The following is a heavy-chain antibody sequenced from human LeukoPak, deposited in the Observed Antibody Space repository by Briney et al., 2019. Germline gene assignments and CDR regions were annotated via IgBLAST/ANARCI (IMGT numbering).Heavy chain of an antibody. CDR2: ISSSSSYI. CDR1: GFTFSSYN. CDR3: ARDPYYYDSSGYSGAFDI. J-gene: IGHJ3*02. D-gene: IGHD3-22*01. Sequence: GGSLRLSCAASGFTFSSYNMNWVRQAPGKGLEWVSSISSSSSYIYYADSVKGRFTISRDNAKNSLYLQMNSLRAEDTAVYYCARDPYYYDSSGYSGAFDIWGQGTMVTVSS. V-gene: IGHV3-21*01.